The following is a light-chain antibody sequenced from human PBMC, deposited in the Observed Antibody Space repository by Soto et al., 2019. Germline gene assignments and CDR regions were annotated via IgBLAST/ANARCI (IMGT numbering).Light chain of an antibody. CDR3: QQYNSYPWT. Sequence: DIQMTQSPSTLSASVGDRVTITCRASQSISSWLAWYQQKPGKAPKLLMYKASSLESGVPSRFSGSGSGTEFTLTISSLQTDDFATYYCQQYNSYPWTFGQGTKVEI. J-gene: IGKJ1*01. CDR1: QSISSW. V-gene: IGKV1-5*03. CDR2: KAS.